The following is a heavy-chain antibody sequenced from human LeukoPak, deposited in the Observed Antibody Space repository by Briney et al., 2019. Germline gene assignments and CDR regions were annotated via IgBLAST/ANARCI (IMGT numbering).Heavy chain of an antibody. Sequence: GGSLRLSCAASGFTFSSYAMSWVRQAPGKGLEWVSAISGSGGSTYYADSVKGRFTISIDNSKNTLYLQMNSLRAEDTAVYYCAKVRYYGSGSYYYYYYMDVWGKGTTVTISS. CDR2: ISGSGGST. CDR1: GFTFSSYA. D-gene: IGHD3-10*01. V-gene: IGHV3-23*01. J-gene: IGHJ6*03. CDR3: AKVRYYGSGSYYYYYYMDV.